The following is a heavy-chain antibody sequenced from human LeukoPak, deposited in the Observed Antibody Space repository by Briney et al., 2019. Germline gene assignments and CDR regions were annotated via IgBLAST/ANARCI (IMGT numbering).Heavy chain of an antibody. CDR2: IYYSGST. D-gene: IGHD5-24*01. CDR1: GGSISSDY. V-gene: IGHV4-59*01. J-gene: IGHJ4*02. CDR3: ARVFGDGYNWGAFDY. Sequence: SETLSLTCIVSGGSISSDYWSWIRQPPGKGLEWIGYIYYSGSTNYNPSLKSRVTISVDTSKNQFSLKLSSVTAADTAVYYCARVFGDGYNWGAFDYWGQGTLVTVSS.